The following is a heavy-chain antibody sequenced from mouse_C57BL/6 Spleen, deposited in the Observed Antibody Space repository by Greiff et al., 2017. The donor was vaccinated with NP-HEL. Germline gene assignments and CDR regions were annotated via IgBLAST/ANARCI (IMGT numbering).Heavy chain of an antibody. Sequence: QVQLKQPGTELVKPGASVKLSCKASGYTFTSYWMHWVKQRPGQGLEWIGNINPSNGGTNYNEKFKSKATLTVDKSSSTAYMQLSSLTSEDSAVYYCALITTVDWYFDVWGTGTTVTVSS. CDR2: INPSNGGT. CDR1: GYTFTSYW. V-gene: IGHV1-53*01. CDR3: ALITTVDWYFDV. D-gene: IGHD1-1*01. J-gene: IGHJ1*03.